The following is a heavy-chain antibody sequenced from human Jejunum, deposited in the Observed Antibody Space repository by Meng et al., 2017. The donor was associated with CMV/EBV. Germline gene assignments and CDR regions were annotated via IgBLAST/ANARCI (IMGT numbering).Heavy chain of an antibody. CDR2: IYPNGNT. V-gene: IGHV4-61*02. D-gene: IGHD5-18*01. Sequence: QVPLQESGPGLVEPSPTLSSTSTVSGGSMSSGNYYWSWIRQPAGKGLEWIGRIYPNGNTNYNPSLKSRVTMSIDTSKNQFSLKLTSVTAADTAVYYCARDAPPNNYGWFDPWGQGTLVTVSS. CDR1: GGSMSSGNYY. CDR3: ARDAPPNNYGWFDP. J-gene: IGHJ5*02.